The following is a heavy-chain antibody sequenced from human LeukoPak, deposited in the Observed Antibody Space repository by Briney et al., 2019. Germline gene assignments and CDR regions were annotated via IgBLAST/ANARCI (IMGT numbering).Heavy chain of an antibody. V-gene: IGHV1-24*01. CDR1: GYTLTELS. CDR2: FDPEDGET. D-gene: IGHD3-22*01. Sequence: ASVKVSCKVSGYTLTELSMHWVRQAPGKGLEWMGGFDPEDGETIYAQKFQGRVTMTEDTSTDTAYMELSSLRSEDTAVYYCARDSHYYDPTGYYGMDVWGQGTTVTVSS. J-gene: IGHJ6*02. CDR3: ARDSHYYDPTGYYGMDV.